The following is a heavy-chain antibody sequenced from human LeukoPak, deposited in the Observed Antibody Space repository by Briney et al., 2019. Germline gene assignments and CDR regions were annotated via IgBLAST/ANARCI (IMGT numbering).Heavy chain of an antibody. D-gene: IGHD3-3*01. Sequence: ASVKVSCKASGYTFTGYYMHWVRQAPGQGLEWMGWINPNSGGTNYAQKFQGRVTMTRDTSISTAYMELSRLRSDDTAVYYCARTVAYYDFWSGYYGFDYWGQGTLVTVSS. J-gene: IGHJ4*02. CDR2: INPNSGGT. CDR1: GYTFTGYY. CDR3: ARTVAYYDFWSGYYGFDY. V-gene: IGHV1-2*02.